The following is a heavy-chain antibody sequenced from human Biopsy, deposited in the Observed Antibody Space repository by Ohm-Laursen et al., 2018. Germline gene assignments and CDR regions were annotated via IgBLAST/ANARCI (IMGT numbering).Heavy chain of an antibody. CDR1: GYTFTGYY. CDR3: ARGRLSGTRRALDI. J-gene: IGHJ3*02. CDR2: MNPKSGDT. V-gene: IGHV1-8*02. D-gene: IGHD1-7*01. Sequence: SSVKVSCKASGYTFTGYYLHWVRQAPGQGLEWMGWMNPKSGDTGYAHKFQGRVTMARNASISTANMEMSSLRSEDPAVYYCARGRLSGTRRALDIWGQGTMVTVSS.